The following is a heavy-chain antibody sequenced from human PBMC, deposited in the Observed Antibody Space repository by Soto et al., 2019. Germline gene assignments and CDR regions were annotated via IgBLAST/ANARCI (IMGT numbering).Heavy chain of an antibody. CDR2: VYNSGST. V-gene: IGHV4-61*01. CDR1: GGSVSGGSYC. CDR3: ARVPLPTYFDL. Sequence: QVQLQESGPGLVKPSETLSLTCTVSGGSVSGGSYCWSWIRQPPGKGLECIGYVYNSGSTTYNPSLQRRVALSVDTSKNQVSLGLSSVTAADTAVYYCARVPLPTYFDLWGRGTLVTVSS. J-gene: IGHJ2*01.